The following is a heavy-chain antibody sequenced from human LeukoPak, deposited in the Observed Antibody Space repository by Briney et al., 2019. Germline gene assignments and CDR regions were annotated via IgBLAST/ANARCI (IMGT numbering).Heavy chain of an antibody. CDR2: IYYSGST. D-gene: IGHD1-14*01. V-gene: IGHV4-59*05. CDR1: GFTVSSNY. J-gene: IGHJ3*02. Sequence: GSLRLSCAASGFTVSSNYMSWVRQAPGKGLEWIGSIYYSGSTYYNPSLKSRVTISVDTSKNQFSLKLSSVTAADTAVYYCATPITPNAFDIWGQGTMVTVSS. CDR3: ATPITPNAFDI.